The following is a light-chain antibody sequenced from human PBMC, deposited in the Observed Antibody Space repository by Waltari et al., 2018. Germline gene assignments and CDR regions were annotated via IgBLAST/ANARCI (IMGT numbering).Light chain of an antibody. CDR1: SSDRDFNS. CDR3: SLSGGINNFVV. J-gene: IGLJ2*01. V-gene: IGLV2-8*01. CDR2: GVT. Sequence: QSALTQPPSASGSPGQSVTISCTGTSSDRDFNSVSWYQQHPGRAPKIILYGVTTRPPGVPDRFCGSTSGNPASLTVSGLQVEDEAHYYCSLSGGINNFVVFGGGTKLTVL.